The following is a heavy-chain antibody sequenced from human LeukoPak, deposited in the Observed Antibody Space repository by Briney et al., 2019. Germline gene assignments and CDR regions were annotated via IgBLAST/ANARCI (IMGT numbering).Heavy chain of an antibody. D-gene: IGHD1-1*01. J-gene: IGHJ4*02. CDR2: IEQDGSEK. CDR1: GFTFSSYW. CDR3: ARDLWKVFDY. Sequence: SGGSLSLFCAASGFTFSSYWMSWVRQAPGKGLEWVANIEQDGSEKYYVDSVKGRFTTTRDNAKNSLHLQMSSRRAEDAAVYYCARDLWKVFDYWGQGTLVTVSS. V-gene: IGHV3-7*01.